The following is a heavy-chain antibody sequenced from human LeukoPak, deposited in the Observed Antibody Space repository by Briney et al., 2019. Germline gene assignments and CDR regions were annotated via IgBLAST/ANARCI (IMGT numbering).Heavy chain of an antibody. Sequence: PGGSLRLSCAASGFTSSSYAMHWVRQAPGKGLEWVAVISYDGSNKYYADSVKGRFTISRDNSKNTLYLQMNSLRAEDTAVYYCARDGSSTSSRYYYYYMDVWGKGTTVTVSS. CDR3: ARDGSSTSSRYYYYYMDV. V-gene: IGHV3-30*04. CDR2: ISYDGSNK. J-gene: IGHJ6*03. D-gene: IGHD2-2*01. CDR1: GFTSSSYA.